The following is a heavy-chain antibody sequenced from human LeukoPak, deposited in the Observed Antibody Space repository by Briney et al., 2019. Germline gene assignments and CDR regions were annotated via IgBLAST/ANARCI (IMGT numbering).Heavy chain of an antibody. Sequence: PSETLSLTCAVYGGSFSGYYWSWIRQPPGKGLEWIGEINHSGSTNYNPSLKSRVTISVDTSKNQFSLKLSSVTAADTAVYYCARVGGDLVDYWGQGTLVTVSS. D-gene: IGHD2-21*02. CDR2: INHSGST. CDR1: GGSFSGYY. V-gene: IGHV4-34*01. CDR3: ARVGGDLVDY. J-gene: IGHJ4*02.